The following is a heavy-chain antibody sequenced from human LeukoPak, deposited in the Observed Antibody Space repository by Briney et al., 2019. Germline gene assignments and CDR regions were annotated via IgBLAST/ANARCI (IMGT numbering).Heavy chain of an antibody. Sequence: SETLSLTCTVSGGSISSNSYYWGWIRQPPGKGLEWIGSIYYSGSTYYNPSLKSRVTISVDTSKNQFSLKLSSVTAADTAVYYCARATAYYDFWSGYRETNYYYYYMDVWGKGTTVTVSS. CDR3: ARATAYYDFWSGYRETNYYYYYMDV. CDR1: GGSISSNSYY. V-gene: IGHV4-39*01. D-gene: IGHD3-3*01. CDR2: IYYSGST. J-gene: IGHJ6*03.